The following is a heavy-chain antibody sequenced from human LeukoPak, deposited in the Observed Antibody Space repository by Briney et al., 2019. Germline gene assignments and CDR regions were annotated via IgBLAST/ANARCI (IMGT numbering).Heavy chain of an antibody. D-gene: IGHD4/OR15-4a*01. Sequence: GGSLRLSCTASGFTLSSYEMSWIRQAPGKGLEWVSFIYSDNTHYSDSVKGRFTISRDNSKNTLYLQMNSLRAEDTAVYYCARRAGAYSHPYDYWGQGTLVTVSS. V-gene: IGHV3-53*01. CDR1: GFTLSSYE. CDR3: ARRAGAYSHPYDY. CDR2: IYSDNT. J-gene: IGHJ4*02.